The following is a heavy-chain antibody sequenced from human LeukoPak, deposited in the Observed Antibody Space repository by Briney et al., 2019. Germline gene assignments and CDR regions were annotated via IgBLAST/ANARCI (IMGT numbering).Heavy chain of an antibody. J-gene: IGHJ4*02. V-gene: IGHV3-30*03. CDR2: LVYDGFYK. Sequence: GGSLRLSCAASGFTFSNYGMHWVRQAPGKGLEWVALLVYDGFYKYYADSVKGRFTISRDDSRNTLYLQLSSLRAEDTAVYYCARDLRLWGQGTLVTVSS. CDR1: GFTFSNYG. CDR3: ARDLRL.